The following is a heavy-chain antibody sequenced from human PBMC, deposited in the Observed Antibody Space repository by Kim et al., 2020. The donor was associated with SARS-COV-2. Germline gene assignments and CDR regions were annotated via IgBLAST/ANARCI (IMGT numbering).Heavy chain of an antibody. V-gene: IGHV3-30*18. Sequence: GGSLRLSCAASRFRFSDYGMHWVRQAPGKGLEWVAFISYDGNNKYYAASVKGQFTISKDNLKHTLYLQMNSLRDEDTSVYYCAKDYCSSASCYGSYYYFYGMDVWGQGTTVTVSS. CDR2: ISYDGNNK. CDR3: AKDYCSSASCYGSYYYFYGMDV. CDR1: RFRFSDYG. D-gene: IGHD2-2*01. J-gene: IGHJ6*02.